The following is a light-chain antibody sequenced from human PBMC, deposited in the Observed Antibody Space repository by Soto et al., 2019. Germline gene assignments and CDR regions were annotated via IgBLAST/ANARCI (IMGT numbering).Light chain of an antibody. Sequence: DIVMTQSPDSLAVSLGERATINCKSSQSVLHSSNTKNYLAWYQQKPGQPPKLLIYWASTRESGVPDRFSGSVSGTDFTLTISSLQAEDVAVYYCQQYYSSRSFGQGTKVEIK. J-gene: IGKJ1*01. CDR3: QQYYSSRS. CDR1: QSVLHSSNTKNY. CDR2: WAS. V-gene: IGKV4-1*01.